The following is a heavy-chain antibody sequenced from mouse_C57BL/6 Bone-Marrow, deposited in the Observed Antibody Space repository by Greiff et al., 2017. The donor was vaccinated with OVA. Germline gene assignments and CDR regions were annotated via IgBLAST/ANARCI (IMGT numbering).Heavy chain of an antibody. J-gene: IGHJ2*01. Sequence: EVKLVESGEGLVKPGGSLKLSCAASGFTFSSYAMSWVRQTPEKRLEWVAYISSGGDYIYYADTVKGRFTISRDNARNTLYLQMSSLKSEDTAMYYCTREPYYYGSYFDYWGQGTTLTVSS. CDR3: TREPYYYGSYFDY. CDR2: ISSGGDYI. CDR1: GFTFSSYA. D-gene: IGHD1-1*01. V-gene: IGHV5-9-1*02.